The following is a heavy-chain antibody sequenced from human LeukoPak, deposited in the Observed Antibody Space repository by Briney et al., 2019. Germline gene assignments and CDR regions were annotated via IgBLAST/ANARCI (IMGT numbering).Heavy chain of an antibody. Sequence: SETLSLTCTVSGGFISSYYWSWIRQPAGKGLEWIGRIYTSGGTNYNPSLKSRVTMSVDTSKNQFSLKLSSVTAADTAVYYCARGDSSSWDSAFDYWGQGTLVTVSS. CDR2: IYTSGGT. D-gene: IGHD6-13*01. CDR3: ARGDSSSWDSAFDY. V-gene: IGHV4-4*07. J-gene: IGHJ4*02. CDR1: GGFISSYY.